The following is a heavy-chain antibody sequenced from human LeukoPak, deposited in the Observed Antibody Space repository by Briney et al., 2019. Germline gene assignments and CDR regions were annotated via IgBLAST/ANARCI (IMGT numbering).Heavy chain of an antibody. Sequence: SETLSLTCTVSGGSISSYYWSWIRQPPGKGLEWVGYIYYSGSTNYNPSLKSRVTISVDTSKNQFSQKLSSVTAADTAVYYCARARGDDYVWGSYREYYFDYWGQGTLVTVSS. CDR3: ARARGDDYVWGSYREYYFDY. D-gene: IGHD3-16*02. J-gene: IGHJ4*02. CDR2: IYYSGST. V-gene: IGHV4-59*01. CDR1: GGSISSYY.